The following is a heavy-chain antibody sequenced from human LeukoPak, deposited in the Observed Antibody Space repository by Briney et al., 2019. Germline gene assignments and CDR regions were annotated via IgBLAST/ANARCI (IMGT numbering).Heavy chain of an antibody. Sequence: GGSLRLSCAASGFTFSSSAMSWVRQVPGKGLEWVSGISASGGSTSYADSVRGRFTISRDNSKNTLYVQMNSLRDEDTAVYYCARVQHCSSTSCPFDYWGQGTLVTVSS. CDR3: ARVQHCSSTSCPFDY. J-gene: IGHJ4*02. V-gene: IGHV3-23*01. D-gene: IGHD2-2*01. CDR2: ISASGGST. CDR1: GFTFSSSA.